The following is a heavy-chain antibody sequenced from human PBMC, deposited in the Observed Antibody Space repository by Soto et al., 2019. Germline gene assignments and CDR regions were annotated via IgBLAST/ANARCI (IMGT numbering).Heavy chain of an antibody. Sequence: PSETLSLTCAVYGGSFSGYYWSWIRQPPGKGLEWIGEINHSGSTNYNPSLKSRVTISVDTSKNQFSLKLSSVTAADTAVYYCARLATVTTGGMDVWGQGTTVTVS. V-gene: IGHV4-34*01. J-gene: IGHJ6*02. CDR2: INHSGST. CDR3: ARLATVTTGGMDV. CDR1: GGSFSGYY. D-gene: IGHD4-17*01.